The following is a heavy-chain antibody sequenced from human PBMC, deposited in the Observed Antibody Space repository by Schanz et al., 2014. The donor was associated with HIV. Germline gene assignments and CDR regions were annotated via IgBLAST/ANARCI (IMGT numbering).Heavy chain of an antibody. Sequence: VQLVESGGGVVQPGRSLRLSCAASGFTFRNFGMHWVRQAPGKGLVWVSRINSDGSSTSYADSVKGRFTISRDNAKNTLYLQMNSLRAEDTAVYYCARDRISTVGAPHFDLWGQGTLVTVSS. CDR1: GFTFRNFG. V-gene: IGHV3-74*01. CDR3: ARDRISTVGAPHFDL. J-gene: IGHJ4*02. CDR2: INSDGSST. D-gene: IGHD1-26*01.